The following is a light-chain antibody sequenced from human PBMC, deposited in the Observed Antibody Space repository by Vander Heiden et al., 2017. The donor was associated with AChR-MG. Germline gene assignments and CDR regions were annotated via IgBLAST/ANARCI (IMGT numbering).Light chain of an antibody. J-gene: IGLJ2*01. Sequence: QSALTQPPPASGSPGQPVTISCTGTSSDIGGYNYVSWYQQHPGKAPKVMIYEVTKRPSGVPDRFSGSKSGNTASLTVSGLQAEDEADYYCSSYGGSNNYVVFGGGTKLTVL. CDR3: SSYGGSNNYVV. CDR1: SSDIGGYNY. V-gene: IGLV2-8*01. CDR2: EVT.